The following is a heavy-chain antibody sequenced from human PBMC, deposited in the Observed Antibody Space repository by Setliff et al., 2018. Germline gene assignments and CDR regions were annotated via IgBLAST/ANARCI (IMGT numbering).Heavy chain of an antibody. V-gene: IGHV1-18*01. CDR1: GYNFKSYD. CDR2: ISPYSGKT. D-gene: IGHD2-8*01. CDR3: SRLVRYCTTTTCQRLSGGEY. Sequence: ASVKVSCKTLGYNFKSYDIIWVRQAPGQGLEWMGWISPYSGKTNYAQRFQGRVTMTTDSSTDTAYLELRSLKSDDTAVYYCSRLVRYCTTTTCQRLSGGEYWGQGTLVTVSS. J-gene: IGHJ4*02.